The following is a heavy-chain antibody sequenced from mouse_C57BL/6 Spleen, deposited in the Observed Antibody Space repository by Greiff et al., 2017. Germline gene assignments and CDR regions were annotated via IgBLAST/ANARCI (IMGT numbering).Heavy chain of an antibody. Sequence: EVQLQESGPGLVKPSQSLSLTCSVTGYPITSGYYWNWIRQFPGNKLEWMGYISYDGSNNYNPSLKNLISITRDTAKNQFFLKLNSVTTEDTATYYGTRRVGYYAMGDWGQGTSVTVSS. D-gene: IGHD1-1*02. CDR1: GYPITSGYY. J-gene: IGHJ4*01. V-gene: IGHV3-6*01. CDR2: ISYDGSN. CDR3: TRRVGYYAMGD.